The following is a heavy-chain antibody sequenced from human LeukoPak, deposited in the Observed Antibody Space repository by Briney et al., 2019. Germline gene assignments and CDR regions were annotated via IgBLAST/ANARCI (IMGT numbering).Heavy chain of an antibody. CDR3: ARAPRGMIWGSEYFQH. CDR1: GYSISSGYY. D-gene: IGHD3-16*01. J-gene: IGHJ1*01. CDR2: IYHSGNT. Sequence: SETLSLTCAVSGYSISSGYYWGWIRQPPGKGLEWIGSIYHSGNTNNNPSLKSRVTISVDTSKNQFSLKLNSVTAADTAVYYCARAPRGMIWGSEYFQHWGQGTLVTVSS. V-gene: IGHV4-38-2*01.